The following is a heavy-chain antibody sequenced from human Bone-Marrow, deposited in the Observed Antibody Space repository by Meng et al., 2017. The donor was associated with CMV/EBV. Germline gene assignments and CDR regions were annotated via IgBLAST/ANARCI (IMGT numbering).Heavy chain of an antibody. Sequence: SETLSLTCTVSGGSIYSGGYYWGWIRQPPGEGLEWIGSIHYSGSTYYNPSLKSRVTISLDRSKNQFSLQLSSVTAADTAIYYCARDPGGRKTLSSGVGYWGQGTLVTVSS. CDR1: GGSIYSGGYY. CDR3: ARDPGGRKTLSSGVGY. V-gene: IGHV4-39*07. D-gene: IGHD5/OR15-5a*01. J-gene: IGHJ4*02. CDR2: IHYSGST.